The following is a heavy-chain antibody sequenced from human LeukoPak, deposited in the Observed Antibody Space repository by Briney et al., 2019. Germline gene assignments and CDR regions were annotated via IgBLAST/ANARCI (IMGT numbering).Heavy chain of an antibody. Sequence: ASVKVSCKASGYTFTGYYMHWVRQAPGQGLEWMGWINPNSGVTNYAQKFQGRVTMTRDTSISTAYMELSRLRSDDTAVYYCARDAGTSDNWFDPWGQGTLVTVSS. V-gene: IGHV1-2*02. D-gene: IGHD6-13*01. CDR1: GYTFTGYY. CDR3: ARDAGTSDNWFDP. CDR2: INPNSGVT. J-gene: IGHJ5*02.